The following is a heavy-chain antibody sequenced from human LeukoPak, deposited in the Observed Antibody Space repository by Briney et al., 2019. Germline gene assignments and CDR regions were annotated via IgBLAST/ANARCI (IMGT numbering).Heavy chain of an antibody. D-gene: IGHD3-10*01. CDR1: GYSITSSSW. CDR3: ARKENVYYYLDY. V-gene: IGHV4-28*01. J-gene: IGHJ4*02. Sequence: SETLSLTCAVSGYSITSSSWWGWIRQPPGKGLEWIGYIYHSGTTYYNPSLQSRVTMSVDTSKNQFSLKLSSVTAVDTAVYYCARKENVYYYLDYWGQGTLVTVSS. CDR2: IYHSGTT.